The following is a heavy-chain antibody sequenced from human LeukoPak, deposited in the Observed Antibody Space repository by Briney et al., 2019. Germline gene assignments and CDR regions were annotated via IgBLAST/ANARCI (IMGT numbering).Heavy chain of an antibody. CDR3: AARLAAGTEY. CDR2: IVVGSGNT. V-gene: IGHV1-58*02. D-gene: IGHD6-13*01. J-gene: IGHJ4*02. CDR1: GYTFTSYG. Sequence: ASVKVSCKASGYTFTSYGISWVRQAPGQGLEWIGWIVVGSGNTNYAQKFQERVTITRDMSTSTAYMELSSLRFEDTAVYYCAARLAAGTEYWGQGTLVTVSS.